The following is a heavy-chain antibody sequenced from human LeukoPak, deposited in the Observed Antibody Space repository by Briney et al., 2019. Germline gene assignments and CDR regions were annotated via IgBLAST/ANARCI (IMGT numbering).Heavy chain of an antibody. CDR1: GFTFSSYS. J-gene: IGHJ4*02. CDR3: ARYYGDYLGDFDY. V-gene: IGHV3-21*01. CDR2: ISSSSSYI. Sequence: PGGSLRLSCAASGFTFSSYSMNWVRQAPGKGLEWVSSISSSSSYIYYADSVRGRFTISRDNAKNSLYLQMNSLRAEDTAVYYCARYYGDYLGDFDYWGQGTLVTVSS. D-gene: IGHD4-17*01.